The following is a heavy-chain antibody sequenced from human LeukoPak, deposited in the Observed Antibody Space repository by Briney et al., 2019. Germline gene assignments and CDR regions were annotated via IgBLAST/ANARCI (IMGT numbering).Heavy chain of an antibody. CDR2: IIPILGIA. J-gene: IGHJ6*02. D-gene: IGHD3-3*01. Sequence: GASVKVSCKASGGTFSSYAISWVRQAPGQGLEWMGRIIPILGIANYAQKFQGRVTITADKSTSAAYMELSSLRSEDTAVYYCASTRNYDFWSGSPGYGMDVWGQGTTVTVSS. CDR3: ASTRNYDFWSGSPGYGMDV. CDR1: GGTFSSYA. V-gene: IGHV1-69*04.